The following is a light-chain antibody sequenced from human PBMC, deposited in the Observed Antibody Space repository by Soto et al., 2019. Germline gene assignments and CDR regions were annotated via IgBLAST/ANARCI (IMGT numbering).Light chain of an antibody. CDR2: DTS. CDR1: QTVNLY. CDR3: QHRRNWPLT. V-gene: IGKV3-11*01. Sequence: EIVLTQSPATLSLSPGDRATLSCRASQTVNLYLAWYQQKPGQAPRLLIYDTSNRATGIPARFSGSGSETDSTLTIDRLEPEDFAVYYCQHRRNWPLTFGGGTRVEIK. J-gene: IGKJ4*01.